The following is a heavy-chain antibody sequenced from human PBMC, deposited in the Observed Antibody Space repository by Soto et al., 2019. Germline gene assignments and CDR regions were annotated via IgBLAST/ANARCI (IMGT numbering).Heavy chain of an antibody. D-gene: IGHD1-1*01. Sequence: EVQLVESGGGLVKPGGSLRLSCAASGFTFSSYSMNWVRQAPGKGLEWVSSISSSSSYIYYADSVKGLFTISRDNAKNSLYLQMNSLRAEDTAVYYCARENPACLQPFDYWGQGTLVTVSS. J-gene: IGHJ4*02. CDR1: GFTFSSYS. V-gene: IGHV3-21*01. CDR3: ARENPACLQPFDY. CDR2: ISSSSSYI.